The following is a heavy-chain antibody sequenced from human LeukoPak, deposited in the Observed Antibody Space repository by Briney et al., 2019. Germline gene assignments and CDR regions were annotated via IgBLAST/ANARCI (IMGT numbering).Heavy chain of an antibody. V-gene: IGHV4-59*08. CDR3: ASTYYDSSGSFDY. CDR2: IYYSGST. D-gene: IGHD3-22*01. J-gene: IGHJ4*02. CDR1: GGSISSYY. Sequence: SETLSLTCTVSGGSISSYYWSWIRQPLGKGLEWIGYIYYSGSTNYNPSLKSRVTISVDTSKNQFSLKLSSVTAADTAVYYCASTYYDSSGSFDYWGQGTLVTVSS.